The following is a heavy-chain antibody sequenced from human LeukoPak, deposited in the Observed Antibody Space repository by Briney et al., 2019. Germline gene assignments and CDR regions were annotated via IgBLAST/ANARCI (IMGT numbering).Heavy chain of an antibody. Sequence: ASVKVSCKASGYTFTSYGISWVRQAPGQGLEWMGWISAYNGNTNYAQKLQGRVTMTTDASTSTAYMELRSLRSDDTAVYYCAYSAVVPYFDYWGQGTLVTVSS. CDR1: GYTFTSYG. V-gene: IGHV1-18*01. CDR3: AYSAVVPYFDY. CDR2: ISAYNGNT. J-gene: IGHJ4*02. D-gene: IGHD4-23*01.